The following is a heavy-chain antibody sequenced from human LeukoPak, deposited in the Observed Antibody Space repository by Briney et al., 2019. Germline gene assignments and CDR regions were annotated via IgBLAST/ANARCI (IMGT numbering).Heavy chain of an antibody. D-gene: IGHD1-26*01. CDR3: AGQVGARIRYYYTSGLDV. V-gene: IGHV4-59*02. Sequence: SETLSLTCTVSGASVGSFYWNWIRQPPGKGLEWIGSMYYSGTTNYDPSFKSRVTISLDTSKNEFPLRLKSLTAADTAVYYCAGQVGARIRYYYTSGLDVWGQGTTVAVSS. J-gene: IGHJ6*02. CDR2: MYYSGTT. CDR1: GASVGSFY.